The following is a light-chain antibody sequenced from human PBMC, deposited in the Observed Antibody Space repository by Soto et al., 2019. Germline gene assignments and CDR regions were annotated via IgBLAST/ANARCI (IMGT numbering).Light chain of an antibody. CDR2: GAS. Sequence: EIVMTQSPATPSVSPGERATLSCRASQSVSSKLAWYQQKPGQAPRVLIYGASTRATGIPARFSGSGSGTESTLTISSLQTEDFAVYYCQHYNDWPPTWTFGQGTKV. CDR1: QSVSSK. CDR3: QHYNDWPPTWT. J-gene: IGKJ1*01. V-gene: IGKV3-15*01.